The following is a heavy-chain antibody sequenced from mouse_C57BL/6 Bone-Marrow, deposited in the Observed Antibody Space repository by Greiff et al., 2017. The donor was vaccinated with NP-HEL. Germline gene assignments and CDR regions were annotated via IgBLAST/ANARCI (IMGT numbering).Heavy chain of an antibody. CDR1: GFNIKDDY. V-gene: IGHV14-4*01. D-gene: IGHD2-3*01. J-gene: IGHJ3*01. Sequence: VQLQQSGAELVRPGASVKLSCTASGFNIKDDYMHWVKQRPEQGLEWIGWIDPENGDTEYASQFQGKATITADTSSDTAYLQLSSLTSEDTAVYYCTTWLLSWFAYWGQGTLVTVSA. CDR3: TTWLLSWFAY. CDR2: IDPENGDT.